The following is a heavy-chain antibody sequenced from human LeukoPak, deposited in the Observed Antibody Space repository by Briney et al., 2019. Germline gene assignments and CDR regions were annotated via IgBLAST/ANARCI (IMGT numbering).Heavy chain of an antibody. CDR2: ISYDGSNK. D-gene: IGHD2-21*01. V-gene: IGHV3-30*04. Sequence: PGGSLRLSCAASGFTFSSYAMHWVRQAPGKGLEWVAVISYDGSNKYYADSVKGRFTISRDNSKNTLYLQMNSLRAEDTAVYYCARDSGAGNTVDESAFDYWGQGTLVTVSS. J-gene: IGHJ4*02. CDR1: GFTFSSYA. CDR3: ARDSGAGNTVDESAFDY.